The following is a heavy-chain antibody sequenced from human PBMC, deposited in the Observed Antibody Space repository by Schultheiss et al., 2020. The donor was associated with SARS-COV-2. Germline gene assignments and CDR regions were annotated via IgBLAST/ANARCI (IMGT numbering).Heavy chain of an antibody. CDR3: ARLSLKQLVPFFDY. CDR1: GGSISSGGYY. J-gene: IGHJ4*02. D-gene: IGHD6-13*01. V-gene: IGHV4-39*01. Sequence: SETLSLTCTVSGGSISSGGYYWSWIRQHPGKGLEWIGSIYYSGSTNYNPSLKSRVTISVDTSKNQFSLKLSSVTAADTAVYYCARLSLKQLVPFFDYWGQGTLVTVSS. CDR2: IYYSGST.